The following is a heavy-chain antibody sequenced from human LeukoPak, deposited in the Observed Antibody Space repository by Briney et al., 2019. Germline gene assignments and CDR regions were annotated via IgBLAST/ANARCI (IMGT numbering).Heavy chain of an antibody. D-gene: IGHD3-9*01. J-gene: IGHJ6*04. Sequence: GESLQISCKGSGYSFTSYWISWVRQMPGKGLEWMGRIDPSDSYTNYSPSFQGHVTISADKSISTAYLQWSSLKASDTAMYYCARHLLRYFDWFHYGMDVWGEGTTVTVSS. V-gene: IGHV5-10-1*01. CDR2: IDPSDSYT. CDR3: ARHLLRYFDWFHYGMDV. CDR1: GYSFTSYW.